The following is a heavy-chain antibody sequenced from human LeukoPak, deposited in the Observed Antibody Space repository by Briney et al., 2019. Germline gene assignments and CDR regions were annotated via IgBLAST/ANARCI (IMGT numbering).Heavy chain of an antibody. CDR2: NNPNSGGA. J-gene: IGHJ4*02. CDR1: GYTFTSYD. D-gene: IGHD6-13*01. CDR3: ARDIAAAGTRWAFDY. Sequence: ASVKVSCKASGYTFTSYDINWVRQAPGQGLEWMGWNNPNSGGANYAQTFQGRVTMTRDTSTSTVYMELSSLRSEDTAVYYCARDIAAAGTRWAFDYWGRGTLVTVSS. V-gene: IGHV1-8*01.